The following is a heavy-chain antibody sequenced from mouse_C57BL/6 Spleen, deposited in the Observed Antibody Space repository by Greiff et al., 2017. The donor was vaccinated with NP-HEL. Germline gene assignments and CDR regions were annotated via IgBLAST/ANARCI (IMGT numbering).Heavy chain of an antibody. CDR1: GYTFTSYW. V-gene: IGHV1-69*01. CDR2: IDPSDSYT. CDR3: ARRTTVGGWYFDV. Sequence: VKLQQPGAELVMPGASVKLSCKASGYTFTSYWMHWVKQRPGQGLEWIGEIDPSDSYTNYNQKFKGKSTLTVDKSSSTAYMQLSSLTSEDSAVYYCARRTTVGGWYFDVWGTGTTVTVSS. J-gene: IGHJ1*03. D-gene: IGHD1-1*01.